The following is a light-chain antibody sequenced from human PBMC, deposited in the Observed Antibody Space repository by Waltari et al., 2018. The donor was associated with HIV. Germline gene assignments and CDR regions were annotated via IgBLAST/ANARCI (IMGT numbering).Light chain of an antibody. J-gene: IGLJ2*01. CDR3: TSYTSNNTVI. Sequence: QSALTQPASVSGSPGQSITFSCTGTSSDVGGYTYVSWYQQHPGKVPKLMFYDVSNRPSGVSNRFSCSKSGNTASLTISGLQAEDEADYYCTSYTSNNTVIFGGGTKLTVL. CDR1: SSDVGGYTY. V-gene: IGLV2-14*03. CDR2: DVS.